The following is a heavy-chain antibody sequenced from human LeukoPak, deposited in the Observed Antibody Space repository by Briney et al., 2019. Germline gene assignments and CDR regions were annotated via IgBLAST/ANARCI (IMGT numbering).Heavy chain of an antibody. CDR2: ISGSGGST. V-gene: IGHV3-23*01. CDR3: AKDTSYYDFWSGYRFDY. CDR1: GFTFSSYA. J-gene: IGHJ4*02. Sequence: GGSLRLSCAASGFTFSSYAMSWVRQAPGKGLEWVSAISGSGGSTYYADSVKGRFTISRDNSENTLYLQMNSLRAEDTAVYYCAKDTSYYDFWSGYRFDYWGQGTLVTVSS. D-gene: IGHD3-3*01.